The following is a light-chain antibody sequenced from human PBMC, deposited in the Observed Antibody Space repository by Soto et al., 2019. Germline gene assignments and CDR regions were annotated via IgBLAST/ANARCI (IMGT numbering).Light chain of an antibody. Sequence: DIQMTQSPSTLSASVGDRVTITCRASQSTSSWLAWYQQKPGTAPKLLIYKASSLESGVPSRFSGSGSGTEFTLTISSLQPDDFATYYCQQYVTAFRSFGQGTKVDIK. CDR3: QQYVTAFRS. J-gene: IGKJ1*01. V-gene: IGKV1-5*03. CDR1: QSTSSW. CDR2: KAS.